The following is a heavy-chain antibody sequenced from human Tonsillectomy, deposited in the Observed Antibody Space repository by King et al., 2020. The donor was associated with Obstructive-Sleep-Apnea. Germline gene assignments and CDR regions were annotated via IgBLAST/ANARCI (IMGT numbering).Heavy chain of an antibody. V-gene: IGHV3-30*03. CDR3: ARRSPAIAVPGNPVIDY. J-gene: IGHJ4*02. CDR2: ITYDGSNK. Sequence: VQLVESGGGVVQPGRSLRLSCAASGFTFSNYGMHWVRQAPGKGLEWVAVITYDGSNKYYVESVKGRFTISRDNSKNTLYLQMNSLTAEDTAVYHCARRSPAIAVPGNPVIDYWGQGTLVTVSS. D-gene: IGHD6-19*01. CDR1: GFTFSNYG.